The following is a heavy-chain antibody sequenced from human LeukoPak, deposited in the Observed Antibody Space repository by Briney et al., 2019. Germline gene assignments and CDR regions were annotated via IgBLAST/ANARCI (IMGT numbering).Heavy chain of an antibody. J-gene: IGHJ3*02. D-gene: IGHD4-17*01. CDR1: GFSLSTSGVG. Sequence: KESGPTLVKPTQTLTLTCTFSGFSLSTSGVGVGWIRQPPGKALEWLALIYWDDDKRYSPSLKSRLTITKDTSKNQVVLTMTNMDPVDTATYYCAHGLTCGDYGAFDIWGQGTMVTVSS. CDR3: AHGLTCGDYGAFDI. CDR2: IYWDDDK. V-gene: IGHV2-5*02.